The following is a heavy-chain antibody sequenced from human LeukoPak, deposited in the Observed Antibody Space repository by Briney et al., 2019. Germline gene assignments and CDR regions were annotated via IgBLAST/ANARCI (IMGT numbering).Heavy chain of an antibody. V-gene: IGHV3-23*01. CDR2: ISASGGST. CDR1: GFTFSSYS. J-gene: IGHJ4*02. Sequence: PGGSLRLSCAASGFTFSSYSMNWVRQAPGKGLEWVSAISASGGSTYYADSVKGRFAISRDNSKNTLSLQMNSLRAEDTAVYYCAKRVTAQTYFFDYWGQGTLVTVSS. CDR3: AKRVTAQTYFFDY. D-gene: IGHD2-21*02.